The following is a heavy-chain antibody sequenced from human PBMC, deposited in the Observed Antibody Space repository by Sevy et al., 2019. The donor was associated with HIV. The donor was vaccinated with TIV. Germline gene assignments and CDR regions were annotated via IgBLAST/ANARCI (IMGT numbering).Heavy chain of an antibody. CDR2: ITSTSDYI. CDR1: GFTFSSYN. CDR3: ARGPPPLYGMDV. Sequence: GGSLRLSCAASGFTFSSYNMNWVRQAPGKGLEWVSSITSTSDYIYYADSLKGRCTISRDNAKTLLYLQMNSLRAEDTAVYYWARGPPPLYGMDVWGQGTTVTVSS. J-gene: IGHJ6*02. V-gene: IGHV3-21*06.